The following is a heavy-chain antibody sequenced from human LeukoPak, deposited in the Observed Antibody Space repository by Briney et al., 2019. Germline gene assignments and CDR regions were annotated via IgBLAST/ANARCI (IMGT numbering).Heavy chain of an antibody. J-gene: IGHJ4*02. V-gene: IGHV1-69*06. Sequence: GASVKVSCKASGGTFSSYAISWVRQAPGQGLEWMGGIIPIFGTANYAQKFQGRVTITADKSTSTAYMELSSLRSEYTAVYYCASSSVLRYFDWLFSFDYWGQGTLVTVSS. CDR1: GGTFSSYA. CDR2: IIPIFGTA. CDR3: ASSSVLRYFDWLFSFDY. D-gene: IGHD3-9*01.